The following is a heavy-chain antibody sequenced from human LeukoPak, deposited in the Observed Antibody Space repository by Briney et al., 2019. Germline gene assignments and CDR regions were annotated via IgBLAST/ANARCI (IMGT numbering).Heavy chain of an antibody. CDR3: VKGSYYESSGHYYFDY. CDR1: RFTFSSYP. Sequence: GGSLRLSCAASRFTFSSYPLRWVRHAPGKGLEWGSAISGSGDSTYYADSVKGRFNYSRDNSKNTLYLQMDSLRAEGTAVNFCVKGSYYESSGHYYFDYWREGTLVTVSS. V-gene: IGHV3-23*01. D-gene: IGHD3-22*01. CDR2: ISGSGDST. J-gene: IGHJ4*02.